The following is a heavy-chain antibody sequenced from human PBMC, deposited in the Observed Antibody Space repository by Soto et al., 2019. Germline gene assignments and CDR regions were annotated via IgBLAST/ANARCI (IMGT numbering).Heavy chain of an antibody. CDR2: IYYSGST. Sequence: SETLSLTCTVSGGSISSYYWSWIRQPPGKGLEWIGYIYYSGSTNYNPSLKSRVTISVDTSKNQFSLKLSSVTAADTAVYYWAREEHYYHSGGFDYWGQGPLVPVPS. D-gene: IGHD3-22*01. CDR3: AREEHYYHSGGFDY. CDR1: GGSISSYY. J-gene: IGHJ4*02. V-gene: IGHV4-59*01.